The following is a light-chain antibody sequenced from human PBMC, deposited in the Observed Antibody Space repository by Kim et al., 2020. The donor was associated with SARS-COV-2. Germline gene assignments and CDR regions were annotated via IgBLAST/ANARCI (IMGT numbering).Light chain of an antibody. Sequence: FMLTQPHSVSESPGKTVTISCTRSRGSIATSYVQWYQQRPASAPATIIYENNERPSGVPDRFSGSIDSSSNSASLTISRLKTEDEADYYCQSYDSTTVVFGGGTQLTVL. J-gene: IGLJ2*01. CDR1: RGSIATSY. CDR3: QSYDSTTVV. CDR2: ENN. V-gene: IGLV6-57*03.